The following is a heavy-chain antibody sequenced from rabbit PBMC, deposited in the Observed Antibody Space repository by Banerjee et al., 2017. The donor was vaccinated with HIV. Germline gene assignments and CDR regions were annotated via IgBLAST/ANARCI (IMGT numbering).Heavy chain of an antibody. Sequence: QEQLEESGGDLVKPEGSLTLTCTASGFSFSSSYDMCWVRQAPGKGLEWIACIYAGSSGRIHYAIWAKGRFTISKTPSTTVTLQMTGLTAADTATYFCARRAGSVGHYAMDLWGQGTLVTVS. CDR3: ARRAGSVGHYAMDL. CDR1: GFSFSSSYD. CDR2: IYAGSSGRI. J-gene: IGHJ3*01. D-gene: IGHD3-1*01. V-gene: IGHV1S45*01.